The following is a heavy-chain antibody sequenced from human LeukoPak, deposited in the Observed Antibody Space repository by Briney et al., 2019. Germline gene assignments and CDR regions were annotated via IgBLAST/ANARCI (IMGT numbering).Heavy chain of an antibody. J-gene: IGHJ4*02. D-gene: IGHD1-26*01. Sequence: SETLSLTCTVSGGSISSYYWSWIRQPPGKGLEWIGYIYYSGSTNYNPSLKSRVTISVDTSKNQFSLKLSSVTAADTAVYYCARSSRGVGAGFDYWGQGTPVTVSS. CDR1: GGSISSYY. V-gene: IGHV4-59*01. CDR3: ARSSRGVGAGFDY. CDR2: IYYSGST.